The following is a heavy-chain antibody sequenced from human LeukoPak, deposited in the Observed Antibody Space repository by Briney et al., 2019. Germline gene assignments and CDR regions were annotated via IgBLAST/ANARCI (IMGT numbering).Heavy chain of an antibody. CDR1: GYTFSSND. D-gene: IGHD2-15*01. J-gene: IGHJ5*02. V-gene: IGHV1-8*01. CDR2: INPKSGNM. Sequence: ASVKVSCKASGYTFSSNDINWVRQATGQGLEWMGCINPKSGNMGYAQKFQGRVTMTRNTSITTVYMELSSLISEDTAVYYCARGGIGCSGGICYSDWFDPWGQGTLVTVSS. CDR3: ARGGIGCSGGICYSDWFDP.